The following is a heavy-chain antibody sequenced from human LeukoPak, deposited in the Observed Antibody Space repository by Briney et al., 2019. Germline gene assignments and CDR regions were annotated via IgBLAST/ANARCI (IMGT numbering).Heavy chain of an antibody. CDR1: GFTFSSYS. J-gene: IGHJ4*02. CDR3: AGFIAAAGTAFY. Sequence: GGSLRLSCAASGFTFSSYSMNWVRQAPGKGLEWVSSISSSSSYIYYADSVKGRFTISRDNAKNSLYLQMNSLRAEDTAVYYCAGFIAAAGTAFYSGQGTLVTVSS. V-gene: IGHV3-21*01. CDR2: ISSSSSYI. D-gene: IGHD6-13*01.